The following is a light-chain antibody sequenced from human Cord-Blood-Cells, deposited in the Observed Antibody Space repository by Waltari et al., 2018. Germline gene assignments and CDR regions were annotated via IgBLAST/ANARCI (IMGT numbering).Light chain of an antibody. V-gene: IGLV2-23*01. Sequence: QSALTQPASVSGSPAQSITISCTGTSSDVGSYTLVSWSHQPPGKAPKLMIYEGSKRPSGVSNRFSGSKSGNTASLTISGLQAEDEADYYCCSYAGSSTWVFGGGTKLTVL. J-gene: IGLJ3*02. CDR2: EGS. CDR3: CSYAGSSTWV. CDR1: SSDVGSYTL.